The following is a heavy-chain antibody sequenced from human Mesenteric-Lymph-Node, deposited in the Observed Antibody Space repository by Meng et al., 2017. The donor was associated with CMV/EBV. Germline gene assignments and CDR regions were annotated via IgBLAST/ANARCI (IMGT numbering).Heavy chain of an antibody. CDR2: ISGSGGST. V-gene: IGHV3-23*01. CDR1: GFTFSSYA. CDR3: ASLYCSSTSCYPNYFDY. Sequence: GESLKISCAASGFTFSSYAMSWVRQAPGKGLEWVSAISGSGGSTYYADSVKGRFTISRDNAKNSLYLQMNSLRAEDTAVYYCASLYCSSTSCYPNYFDYWGQGTLVTVSS. D-gene: IGHD2-2*01. J-gene: IGHJ4*02.